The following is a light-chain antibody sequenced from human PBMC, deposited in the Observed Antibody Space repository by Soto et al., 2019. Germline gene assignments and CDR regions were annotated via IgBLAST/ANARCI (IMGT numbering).Light chain of an antibody. CDR3: QHYNSFSPWM. CDR2: DAS. CDR1: ETIGNY. J-gene: IGKJ1*01. V-gene: IGKV1-5*01. Sequence: DIQMTQSPSSLSASVGDRVTLTCRASETIGNYLNWYQQKPGKAPKLLIYDASSLESGVPSRFSGSGSGTEFTLTISSLQPDDFASYYCQHYNSFSPWMFGQGTKVDSK.